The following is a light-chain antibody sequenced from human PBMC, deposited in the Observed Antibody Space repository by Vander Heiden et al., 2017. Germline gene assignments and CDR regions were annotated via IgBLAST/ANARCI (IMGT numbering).Light chain of an antibody. CDR3: QQSSTAPLT. J-gene: IGKJ4*01. CDR2: WAS. Sequence: DIVMTQSPDYLAVSLGERATINCKSSQSVLSSSNNKNYLAWYQQIPGQPPKLLINWASTRESGVPDRFSGSGSGTDLTITIRSLQAEDVAVLYCQQSSTAPLTFGGWTKVEIK. V-gene: IGKV4-1*01. CDR1: QSVLSSSNNKNY.